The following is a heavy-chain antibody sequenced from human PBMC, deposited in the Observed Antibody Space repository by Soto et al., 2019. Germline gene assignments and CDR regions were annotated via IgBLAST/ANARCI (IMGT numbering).Heavy chain of an antibody. V-gene: IGHV3-23*01. D-gene: IGHD4-17*01. CDR1: GFTFRSCA. Sequence: EVQLLESGGGLVPSGGSLRLFCAAWGFTFRSCAMSGVRQAPGGGVEGVSAISGSGGSTYYADSVKGRFTISRDNSKNTLYLQMNSLRAEDTAVYYCTHYGDYENYYYGMDVWGQGTTVTVSS. CDR3: THYGDYENYYYGMDV. J-gene: IGHJ6*02. CDR2: ISGSGGST.